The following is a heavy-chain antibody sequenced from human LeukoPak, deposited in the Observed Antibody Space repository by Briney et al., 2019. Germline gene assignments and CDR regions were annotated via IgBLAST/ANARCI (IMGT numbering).Heavy chain of an antibody. CDR3: ARGPRVVGTAILLDAFDI. CDR2: INHSGST. V-gene: IGHV4-34*01. Sequence: SETLSLTCAVYGGSFSGYYWSWVRQPPGKGLEWIGEINHSGSTNYNPSLKSRVTISVDTSKNQFSLKLSTVTAADTAVYYCARGPRVVGTAILLDAFDIWGQGTMVTVSS. J-gene: IGHJ3*02. CDR1: GGSFSGYY. D-gene: IGHD2-21*02.